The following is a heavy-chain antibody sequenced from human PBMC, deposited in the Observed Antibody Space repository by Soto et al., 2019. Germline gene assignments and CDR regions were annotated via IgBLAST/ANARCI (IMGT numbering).Heavy chain of an antibody. V-gene: IGHV4-59*01. CDR3: AGDANFSYFAF. J-gene: IGHJ4*01. CDR2: IYYTGST. Sequence: ETLSLTCTDASGAMSTYYWSWMRQPPGKGLERIGYIYYTGSTNYNPSLKTRVAISMDTSKNQFSLNLSSVTAADTAAYYCAGDANFSYFAFWRLGTLVTVSS. D-gene: IGHD7-27*01. CDR1: SGAMSTYY.